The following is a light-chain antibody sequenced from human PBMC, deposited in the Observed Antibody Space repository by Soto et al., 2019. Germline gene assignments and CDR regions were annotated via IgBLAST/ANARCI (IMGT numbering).Light chain of an antibody. V-gene: IGLV1-40*01. J-gene: IGLJ1*01. CDR2: GNS. Sequence: QAVVTQPPSVSGAPGQRVTISCTGSSSNIGAGYDVHWYQQLPGTAPKLLIYGNSNRPSGVPDRFSGSKSGTSAPLAITGLQAEDEADYYCQSYDSSLVYVFGTGTKLTVL. CDR3: QSYDSSLVYV. CDR1: SSNIGAGYD.